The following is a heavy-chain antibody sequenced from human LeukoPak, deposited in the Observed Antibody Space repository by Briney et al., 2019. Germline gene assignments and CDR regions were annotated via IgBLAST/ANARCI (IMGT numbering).Heavy chain of an antibody. CDR1: GGSISSGSYY. V-gene: IGHV4-61*10. CDR2: IYYSGST. J-gene: IGHJ4*02. CDR3: ARGKGDYGDYREHDY. D-gene: IGHD4-17*01. Sequence: SQTLSLTCTVSGGSISSGSYYWSWIRQPAGKGLEWIGYIYYSGSTNYNPSLKSRVTISVDTSKNQFSLKLSSVTAADTAVYYCARGKGDYGDYREHDYWGQGTLVTVSS.